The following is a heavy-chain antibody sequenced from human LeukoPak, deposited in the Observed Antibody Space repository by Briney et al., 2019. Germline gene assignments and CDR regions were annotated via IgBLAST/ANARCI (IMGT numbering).Heavy chain of an antibody. J-gene: IGHJ5*02. CDR3: ARAFLWFGELFSLENWFDP. Sequence: GASVKVSCKASGYTFTTYDINWVRQATGQGLEWMGWMSPNSGNTGYTQKFQGRVTMTRNTSISTAYMELSSLRSEDTAVYYCARAFLWFGELFSLENWFDPWGQGTLVTVSS. CDR2: MSPNSGNT. CDR1: GYTFTTYD. V-gene: IGHV1-8*01. D-gene: IGHD3-10*01.